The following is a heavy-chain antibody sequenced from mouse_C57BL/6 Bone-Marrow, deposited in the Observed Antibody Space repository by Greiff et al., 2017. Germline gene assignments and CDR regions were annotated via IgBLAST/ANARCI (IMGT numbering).Heavy chain of an antibody. CDR1: GYTFPDYN. Sequence: VPLQQSGPELVKPGASVKMSCKASGYTFPDYNMHWVKQSHGKSLEWIGYINPNNGGTSYNQKFKGKATLTVNKSSSTAYMELRSLTSEDSAVYYCARNGSSYVWCAYWGQGTLVTVSA. CDR3: ARNGSSYVWCAY. J-gene: IGHJ3*01. CDR2: INPNNGGT. D-gene: IGHD1-1*01. V-gene: IGHV1-22*01.